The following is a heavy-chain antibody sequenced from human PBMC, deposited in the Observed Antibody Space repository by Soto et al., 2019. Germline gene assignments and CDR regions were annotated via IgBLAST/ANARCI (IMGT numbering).Heavy chain of an antibody. Sequence: GASVKVSCKASGGTFSSYAISWVRQAPGQGLEWMGGIIPIFGTANYAQKFQGRVTITADKSTSTAYMELSSLRSEDTAVYYCARFRSLLEWIYREDYYYYGMDVWGQGTTVTV. J-gene: IGHJ6*02. CDR2: IIPIFGTA. CDR3: ARFRSLLEWIYREDYYYYGMDV. D-gene: IGHD3-3*01. CDR1: GGTFSSYA. V-gene: IGHV1-69*06.